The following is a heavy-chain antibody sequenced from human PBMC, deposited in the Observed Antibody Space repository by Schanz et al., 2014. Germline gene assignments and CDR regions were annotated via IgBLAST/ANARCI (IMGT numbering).Heavy chain of an antibody. CDR2: IISILGIP. CDR1: GYTFVSYS. V-gene: IGHV1-69*04. CDR3: ARGPLGTSP. D-gene: IGHD5-12*01. J-gene: IGHJ5*02. Sequence: QVQLVQSGAEVKKPGASVGVSCKASGYTFVSYSMHWVRQAPGQGLEWMGRIISILGIPNYAQKFQGRVTFTADKSTSTAYMELSSLKSEDTAVYYCARGPLGTSPWGQGTLVTVSS.